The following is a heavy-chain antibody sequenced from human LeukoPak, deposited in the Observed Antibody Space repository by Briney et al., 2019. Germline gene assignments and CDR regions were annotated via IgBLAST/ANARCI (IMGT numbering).Heavy chain of an antibody. Sequence: SETLSLTCTVSGGSIIDSSCYWAWIRQPPGKGLEWIGSIFYSGTTYYNSSLKSRVTMSVDTSKNQFSLKLSSVTAADTAVYYCARDITYYDILTGYKPGGGFDYWGQGTLVTVSS. J-gene: IGHJ4*02. CDR2: IFYSGTT. CDR3: ARDITYYDILTGYKPGGGFDY. V-gene: IGHV4-39*01. D-gene: IGHD3-9*01. CDR1: GGSIIDSSCY.